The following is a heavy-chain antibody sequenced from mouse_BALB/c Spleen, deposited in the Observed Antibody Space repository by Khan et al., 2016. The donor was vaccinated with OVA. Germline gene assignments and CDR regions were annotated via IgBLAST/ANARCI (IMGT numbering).Heavy chain of an antibody. D-gene: IGHD1-1*02. CDR1: GYSITSDYA. CDR3: ARIKGWDFDY. Sequence: EVQLQESGPGLVKPSQSLSLTCTVTGYSITSDYAWNWIRQFPGNNLEWMGYISYSGNNKYTPSLKSRISITRDTSKNQFFLQLNSVTIEDTATYYCARIKGWDFDYWGQGTTLTVSS. V-gene: IGHV3-2*02. CDR2: ISYSGNN. J-gene: IGHJ2*01.